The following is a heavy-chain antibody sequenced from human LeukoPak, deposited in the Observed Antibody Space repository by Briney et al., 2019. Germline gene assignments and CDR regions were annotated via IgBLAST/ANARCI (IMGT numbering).Heavy chain of an antibody. CDR1: GGSFSGYY. D-gene: IGHD3-9*01. CDR2: INHSGST. Sequence: SETLSLTCAVYGGSFSGYYWSWIRQPPGKGLEWIGEINHSGSTNYNPSLKSRVTISVDTSKNQFSLKLSSVTAADTAVYYCARGLRYFDWLTVGRGYYFGYWGQGTLVTVSS. V-gene: IGHV4-34*01. CDR3: ARGLRYFDWLTVGRGYYFGY. J-gene: IGHJ4*02.